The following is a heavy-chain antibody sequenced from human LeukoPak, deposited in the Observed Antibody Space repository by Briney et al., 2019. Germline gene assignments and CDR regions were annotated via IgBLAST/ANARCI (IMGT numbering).Heavy chain of an antibody. Sequence: PGGSLRLSCAASGFSFSDYGMNWVRQAPGKGLEWVSSISSSSSYIYYADSVRGRFTISRDNAKNSLYLQMNSLRAEDTAVYYCARDGPDYSNWYYYYYYMDVWGKGTTVTVSS. CDR3: ARDGPDYSNWYYYYYYMDV. V-gene: IGHV3-21*01. J-gene: IGHJ6*03. D-gene: IGHD4-11*01. CDR2: ISSSSSYI. CDR1: GFSFSDYG.